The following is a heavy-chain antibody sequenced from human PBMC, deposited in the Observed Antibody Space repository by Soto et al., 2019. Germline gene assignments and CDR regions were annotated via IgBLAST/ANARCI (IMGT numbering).Heavy chain of an antibody. CDR2: IYLSGGT. Sequence: PSETLSLTCAVSGGSFSGYSWSWIRQPPGKGLEWIGHIYLSGGTNYNPSLKSRVTISVDTSKNQFSLKLSSVTAADTAVYYCARDRWELQPDYYYYYYMDVWGKGTTVTVSS. CDR1: GGSFSGYS. D-gene: IGHD1-26*01. CDR3: ARDRWELQPDYYYYYYMDV. V-gene: IGHV4-34*01. J-gene: IGHJ6*03.